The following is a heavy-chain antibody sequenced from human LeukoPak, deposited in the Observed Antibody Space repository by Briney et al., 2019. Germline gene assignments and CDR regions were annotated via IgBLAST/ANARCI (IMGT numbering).Heavy chain of an antibody. Sequence: GGSLSLSCAASGSTLSTYRMNWVRQAQGKGLGWAPSIRSSSSYIYYADSVKGRFTISRDNAKNSLYLQMNSLRAEDTAVYYCARVPAVTTFFYYYYMDVWGKGTTVTVSS. V-gene: IGHV3-21*01. CDR2: IRSSSSYI. J-gene: IGHJ6*03. CDR1: GSTLSTYR. D-gene: IGHD3-16*01. CDR3: ARVPAVTTFFYYYYMDV.